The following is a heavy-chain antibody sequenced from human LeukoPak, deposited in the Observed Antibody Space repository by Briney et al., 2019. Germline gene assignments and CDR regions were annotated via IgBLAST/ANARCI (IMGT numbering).Heavy chain of an antibody. CDR3: AKGPYSSLVDAFDI. D-gene: IGHD6-13*01. J-gene: IGHJ3*02. CDR1: GFTFADYT. Sequence: GGSLRLSCAASGFTFADYTMHWVRQLPGMGLEWVSGITWNSDSTDYADSVKGRFTISRDNAKNSLYLQMNSLRAEDTALYYCAKGPYSSLVDAFDIWGQGTMVTVSS. CDR2: ITWNSDST. V-gene: IGHV3-9*01.